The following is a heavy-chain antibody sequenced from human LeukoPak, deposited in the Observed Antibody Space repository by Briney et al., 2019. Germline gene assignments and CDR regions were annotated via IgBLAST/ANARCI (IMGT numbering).Heavy chain of an antibody. D-gene: IGHD3-22*01. CDR1: GGSFSGYY. CDR3: ARHGSSGYALDY. J-gene: IGHJ4*02. CDR2: INHSGST. Sequence: QASETLSLTCAVYGGSFSGYYWSWIRQPPGKGLEWIGEINHSGSTNYNPSLKSRVTISVDTSKNQFSLELSSVTAADTAVYYCARHGSSGYALDYWGQGTLVTVSS. V-gene: IGHV4-34*01.